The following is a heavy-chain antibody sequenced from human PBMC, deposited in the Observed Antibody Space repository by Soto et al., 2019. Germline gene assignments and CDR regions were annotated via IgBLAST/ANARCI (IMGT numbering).Heavy chain of an antibody. J-gene: IGHJ6*02. D-gene: IGHD4-4*01. CDR1: GYTFTSYY. V-gene: IGHV1-46*01. CDR2: INPDGGGT. Sequence: QVQLVQSGAEVKKPGASVKVSCKASGYTFTSYYMHWVRLAPGQGLAWMGIINPDGGGTSYAQQFQGRVIMTRDTSTSTVYMEMSSLRSDDTAVYYCAVGGNYLSMDVWGQGTTVTVSS. CDR3: AVGGNYLSMDV.